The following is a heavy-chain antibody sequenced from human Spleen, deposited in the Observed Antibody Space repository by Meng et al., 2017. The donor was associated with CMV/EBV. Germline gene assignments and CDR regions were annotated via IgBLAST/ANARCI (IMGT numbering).Heavy chain of an antibody. CDR3: ARDLPSIAARPYYYYGMDV. CDR2: ISAYNGNT. J-gene: IGHJ6*02. Sequence: ASVKVSCKASGDTFNNHAITWVRQAPGQGLEWMGWISAYNGNTNYAQKLQGRVTMTTDTSTSTAYMELRSLRSDDTAVYYCARDLPSIAARPYYYYGMDVWGQGTTVTVSS. D-gene: IGHD6-6*01. V-gene: IGHV1-18*01. CDR1: GDTFNNHA.